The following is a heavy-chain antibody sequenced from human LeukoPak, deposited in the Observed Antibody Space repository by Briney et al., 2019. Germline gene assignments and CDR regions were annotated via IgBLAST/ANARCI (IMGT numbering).Heavy chain of an antibody. CDR3: ARVSLSRQLGQLRDAFDI. CDR1: GYTFTGYY. V-gene: IGHV7-4-1*02. D-gene: IGHD6-13*01. CDR2: INTNTGNP. J-gene: IGHJ3*02. Sequence: ASVKVSCKASGYTFTGYYMHWVRQAPGQGLEWMGWINTNTGNPTYAQGFTGRFVFSLDTSVSTAYLQISSLKAEDTAVYYCARVSLSRQLGQLRDAFDIWGQGTMVTVSS.